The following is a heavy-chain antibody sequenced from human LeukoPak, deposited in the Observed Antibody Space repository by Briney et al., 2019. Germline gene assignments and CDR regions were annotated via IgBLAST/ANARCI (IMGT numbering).Heavy chain of an antibody. J-gene: IGHJ4*02. V-gene: IGHV3-21*04. D-gene: IGHD4-17*01. CDR2: ISSSSSYI. CDR1: GFTFSSYS. Sequence: GGSLRLSCAASGFTFSSYSMNWVRQAPGKGLEWVSSISSSSSYIYYADSEKGRFTISRDNAKNSLYLQMNSLRAEDTAVYYCARDRGDYGAGNDYWGQGTLVTVSS. CDR3: ARDRGDYGAGNDY.